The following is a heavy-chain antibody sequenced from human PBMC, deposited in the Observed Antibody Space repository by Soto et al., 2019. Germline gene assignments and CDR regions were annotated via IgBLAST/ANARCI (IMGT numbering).Heavy chain of an antibody. Sequence: QITLKESGPTLVTPTQTLTLTCTFSGFSLSTTGVGVGWIRQPPGKALAWLALIYWNDDERYSPSLKSRLTITKDTSKNQVVLTMTTMDPVDTATYYCAHSGVGASPFDYWGQGTLVTVSS. V-gene: IGHV2-5*01. CDR3: AHSGVGASPFDY. CDR1: GFSLSTTGVG. J-gene: IGHJ4*02. CDR2: IYWNDDE. D-gene: IGHD1-26*01.